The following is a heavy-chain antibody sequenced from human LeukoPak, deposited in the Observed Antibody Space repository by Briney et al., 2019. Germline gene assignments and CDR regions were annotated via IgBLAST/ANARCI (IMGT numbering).Heavy chain of an antibody. CDR2: INHSGST. CDR3: ARGQKYIAAGGTTPLDY. V-gene: IGHV4-34*01. CDR1: GGSFSGYY. Sequence: PSETLSLTCAVYGGSFSGYYWSWIRQPPGKGLEWIGEINHSGSTNYNPSLKSRVTISVDTSKNQFSLKLSSVTAADTAVYYCARGQKYIAAGGTTPLDYWGQGTLVTVSS. J-gene: IGHJ4*02. D-gene: IGHD6-13*01.